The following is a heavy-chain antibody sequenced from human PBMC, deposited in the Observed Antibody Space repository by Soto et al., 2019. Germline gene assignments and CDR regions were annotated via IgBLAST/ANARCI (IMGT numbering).Heavy chain of an antibody. V-gene: IGHV3-7*03. CDR1: GFDFSVYW. CDR2: IKFDGSEK. Sequence: GGSLRLSCAASGFDFSVYWMSWVRQAPGKGPEWVANIKFDGSEKQYVDSVKGRFTISRDNARNPVFLQMNSLRAGDTAVYYCVKDEGYCSSGTCYTPRNHYFDTWDQGTLHTASS. J-gene: IGHJ5*01. CDR3: VKDEGYCSSGTCYTPRNHYFDT. D-gene: IGHD2-15*01.